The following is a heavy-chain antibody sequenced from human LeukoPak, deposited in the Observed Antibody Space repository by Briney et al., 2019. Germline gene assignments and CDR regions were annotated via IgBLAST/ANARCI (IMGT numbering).Heavy chain of an antibody. CDR2: ISAHKGDT. J-gene: IGHJ4*02. D-gene: IGHD3-10*01. CDR1: GYTFTTYG. Sequence: ASLKVSCKTSGYTFTTYGISWLRQAPGQGLEWMGWISAHKGDTEYAQKFQGRVTTTRDTSTSTAYMELQSLTSDDTAIYYCARFQASEFRGFDHWGQGTLITVSS. CDR3: ARFQASEFRGFDH. V-gene: IGHV1-18*01.